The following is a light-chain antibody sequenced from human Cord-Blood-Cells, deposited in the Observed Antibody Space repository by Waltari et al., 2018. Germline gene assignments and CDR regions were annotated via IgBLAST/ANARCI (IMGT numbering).Light chain of an antibody. CDR1: QSISSY. J-gene: IGKJ3*01. CDR3: QKINSTPFT. Sequence: EIQMTQSPSSLSASVGDRVTITCRASQSISSYLNWYQQKPGKAPKLLIYAASSLQSGVPSMFSGSGSGTDFTLTISSLQPEDFATYYCQKINSTPFTFGPGIKMDIK. V-gene: IGKV1-39*01. CDR2: AAS.